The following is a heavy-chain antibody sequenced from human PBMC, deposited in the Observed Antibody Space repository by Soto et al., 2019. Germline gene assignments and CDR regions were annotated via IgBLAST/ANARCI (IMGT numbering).Heavy chain of an antibody. D-gene: IGHD3-9*01. CDR3: ARSTYYDILTGSYYYYAMDV. CDR1: GFTVGSNY. V-gene: IGHV3-53*01. Sequence: EVQLVESGGGLTQPGVSLRLSCAASGFTVGSNYMSWVRQAPGKGLEWVSVIYSEGTPSYADSVKGRFTISRENSNNTLYLNMNNLRAEDTAVYYCARSTYYDILTGSYYYYAMDVWGQGTTVTVSS. CDR2: IYSEGTP. J-gene: IGHJ6*02.